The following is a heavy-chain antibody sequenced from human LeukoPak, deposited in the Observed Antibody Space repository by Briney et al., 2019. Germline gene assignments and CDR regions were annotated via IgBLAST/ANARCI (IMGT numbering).Heavy chain of an antibody. CDR1: GFTFSRYF. V-gene: IGHV3-23*01. CDR2: IFAGSGTT. Sequence: TGGSLRLSCAASGFTFSRYFLAWVRQAPGKGLEWVASIFAGSGTTHYADSVKGRFTISRDNSQNTLYIQMESLRAEDTAVYYCARGPSGYHNTGGQGTLVTVSS. CDR3: ARGPSGYHNT. J-gene: IGHJ4*02. D-gene: IGHD5-12*01.